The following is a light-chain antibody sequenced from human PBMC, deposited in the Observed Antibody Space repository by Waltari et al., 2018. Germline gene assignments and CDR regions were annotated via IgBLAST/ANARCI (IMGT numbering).Light chain of an antibody. CDR3: QQYGSSPLT. CDR1: QSVSSSY. CDR2: DAS. J-gene: IGKJ4*01. V-gene: IGKV3-20*01. Sequence: EIVLTQSPDTLSLSPGERATLSCRASQSVSSSYLAWYQQKPGQAPRLLIYDASSRATGIPDRFSGSGSGTDFTLTISRLEPEDFAVYSCQQYGSSPLTFGGGTKVELK.